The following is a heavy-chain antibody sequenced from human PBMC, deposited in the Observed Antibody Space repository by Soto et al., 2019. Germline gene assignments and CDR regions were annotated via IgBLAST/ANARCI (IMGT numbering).Heavy chain of an antibody. D-gene: IGHD4-17*01. CDR2: ILPIFGTA. CDR1: GGTFSTSS. Sequence: QVQLVQSGAEVKKPGSSVKVSCKASGGTFSTSSINWLRQAPGQRPEWMGNILPIFGTADYAQKFQDRVTITADQSKDTAYMELRSLFSEDTAVYYCERGHEYGGNSDDFDIWGQGTVVTVSS. CDR3: ERGHEYGGNSDDFDI. V-gene: IGHV1-69*15. J-gene: IGHJ3*02.